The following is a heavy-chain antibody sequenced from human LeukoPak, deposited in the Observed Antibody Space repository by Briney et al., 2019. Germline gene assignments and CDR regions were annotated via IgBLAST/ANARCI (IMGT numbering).Heavy chain of an antibody. D-gene: IGHD2-15*01. CDR2: IYYGGST. Sequence: PSETLSLTCTVSGGSISSYYWSWIRQPPGKGLEWIGYIYYGGSTNYNPSLKSRVTISVDTSKNQFSLKLSSVTAADTAVYYCATSLVVAAPPYYGMDVWGQGTTVTVSS. V-gene: IGHV4-59*01. CDR1: GGSISSYY. J-gene: IGHJ6*02. CDR3: ATSLVVAAPPYYGMDV.